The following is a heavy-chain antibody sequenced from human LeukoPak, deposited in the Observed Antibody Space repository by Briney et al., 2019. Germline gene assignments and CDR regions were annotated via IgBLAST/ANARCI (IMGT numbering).Heavy chain of an antibody. Sequence: SVKVSCKASGGTFSSYAISWVRQAPGQGLEWMGRIIPILGIANYAQKFQGRVTITADKSTSTAYMELSSLRSEDTAVYYCAREREGYCSGGSCYSGLGYWGQGTLVTVSS. J-gene: IGHJ4*02. CDR3: AREREGYCSGGSCYSGLGY. CDR2: IIPILGIA. D-gene: IGHD2-15*01. V-gene: IGHV1-69*04. CDR1: GGTFSSYA.